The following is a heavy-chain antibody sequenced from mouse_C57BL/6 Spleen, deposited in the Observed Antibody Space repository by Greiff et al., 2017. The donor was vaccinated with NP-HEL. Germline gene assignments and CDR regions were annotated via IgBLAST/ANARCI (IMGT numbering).Heavy chain of an antibody. Sequence: VQLQQSGAELVRPGASVTLSCKASGYTFTDYEMHWVKQTPVHGLEWIGAIDPETGGTAYNQKFKGKAILTADKSSSTAYMELRSLTSEDSAVYYCTGLRSYYDMDYWGQGTSVTVSS. CDR3: TGLRSYYDMDY. J-gene: IGHJ4*01. CDR1: GYTFTDYE. V-gene: IGHV1-15*01. D-gene: IGHD2-12*01. CDR2: IDPETGGT.